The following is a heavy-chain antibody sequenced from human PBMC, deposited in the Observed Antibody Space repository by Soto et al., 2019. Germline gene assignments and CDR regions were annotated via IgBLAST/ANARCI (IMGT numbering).Heavy chain of an antibody. CDR1: GYTLTELS. D-gene: IGHD1-26*01. V-gene: IGHV1-24*01. J-gene: IGHJ4*02. Sequence: ASVKVSCKVSGYTLTELSMHWVRQAPGKGLEWMGGFDPEDGETIYAQKFQGRATMTEDTSTDTAYMELSSLRSEDTAVYYCATGIVGATVTDYWGQGTLVTVSS. CDR2: FDPEDGET. CDR3: ATGIVGATVTDY.